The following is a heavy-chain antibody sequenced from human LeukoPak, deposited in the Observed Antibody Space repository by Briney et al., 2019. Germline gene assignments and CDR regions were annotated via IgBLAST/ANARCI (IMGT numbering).Heavy chain of an antibody. CDR3: AREGYNSGYYFDY. Sequence: GGSLRLSCAASGFTFSSYGMHWVRQAPGKGLEWVAVISYDGSNKYYADSVKGRFTISRDNSKNTLYLQMNSLRAEDTAVYYCAREGYNSGYYFDYWGQGTLVTVSS. D-gene: IGHD6-19*01. J-gene: IGHJ4*02. CDR2: ISYDGSNK. CDR1: GFTFSSYG. V-gene: IGHV3-30*03.